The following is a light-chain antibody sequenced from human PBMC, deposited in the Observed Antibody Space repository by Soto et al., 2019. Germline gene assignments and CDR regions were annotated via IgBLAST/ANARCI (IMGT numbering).Light chain of an antibody. Sequence: EIVMTQSPGTMSMSXEERSALSXXASQSVSSNLAWYQQKPGQAPRLLIYGASPRATGIPARFSGSGSGTESTLTISRLEPEDFAVYYCQQYGRSPLTFGQGTRLEIK. CDR1: QSVSSN. CDR3: QQYGRSPLT. CDR2: GAS. V-gene: IGKV3-20*01. J-gene: IGKJ5*01.